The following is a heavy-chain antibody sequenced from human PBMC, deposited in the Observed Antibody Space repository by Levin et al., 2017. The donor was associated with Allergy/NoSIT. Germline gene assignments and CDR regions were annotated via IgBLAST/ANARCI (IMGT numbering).Heavy chain of an antibody. CDR3: ARGNSGSYQPPNY. CDR1: GFTFSSYS. V-gene: IGHV3-21*01. CDR2: ISSSSSYI. D-gene: IGHD1-26*01. J-gene: IGHJ4*02. Sequence: KSGGSLRLSCAASGFTFSSYSMNWVRQAPGKGLEWVSSISSSSSYIYYADSVKGRFTISRDNAKNSLYLQMNSLRAEDTAVYYCARGNSGSYQPPNYWGQGTLVTVSS.